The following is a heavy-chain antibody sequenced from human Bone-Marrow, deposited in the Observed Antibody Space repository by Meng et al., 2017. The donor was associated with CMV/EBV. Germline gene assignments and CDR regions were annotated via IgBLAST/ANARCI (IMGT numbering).Heavy chain of an antibody. J-gene: IGHJ4*02. CDR2: INSDGSSI. CDR3: ARSRGGGVDY. CDR1: GFTCRRHW. V-gene: IGHV3-74*01. D-gene: IGHD3-10*01. Sequence: LPCPASGFTCRRHWLHWVRQAPGKGLMWVSSINSDGSSITYADPVKGRFTISRDNAKNTLYLQMNSLRADDTAVYYCARSRGGGVDYWGQGTLVTVSS.